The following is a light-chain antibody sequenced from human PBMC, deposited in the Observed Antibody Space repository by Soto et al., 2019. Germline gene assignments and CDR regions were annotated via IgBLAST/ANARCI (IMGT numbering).Light chain of an antibody. V-gene: IGLV2-11*01. Sequence: QSVLTQPRSVSGFPGQSVTISCTGTSSDVGSYNYVSWYQQYPGRAPRLIIYDVSERPSGVPDRFSGSKSGNRASLTISGLQAEDEADYHCCSYAGTYTWVFGGGTKVTVL. CDR3: CSYAGTYTWV. CDR1: SSDVGSYNY. J-gene: IGLJ3*02. CDR2: DVS.